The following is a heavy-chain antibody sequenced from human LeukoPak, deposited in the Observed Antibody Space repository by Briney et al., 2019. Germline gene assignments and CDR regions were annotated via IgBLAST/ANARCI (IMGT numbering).Heavy chain of an antibody. CDR2: LYDSGST. D-gene: IGHD1-26*01. Sequence: PSETLSLTCTVSGASINNNTFCWGWVRQPPGRGLEWLGSLYDSGSTYYNPSLKSRIAISVDTSKNPFSLKMRSVTAADTAVYYCARRSDSGSDDGEDYFDNWGQGTLVTVSS. CDR3: ARRSDSGSDDGEDYFDN. CDR1: GASINNNTFC. V-gene: IGHV4-39*02. J-gene: IGHJ4*02.